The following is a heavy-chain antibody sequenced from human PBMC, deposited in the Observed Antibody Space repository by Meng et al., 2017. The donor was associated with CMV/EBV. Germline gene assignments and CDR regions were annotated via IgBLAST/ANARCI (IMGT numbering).Heavy chain of an antibody. D-gene: IGHD3-9*01. V-gene: IGHV1-69*05. J-gene: IGHJ5*02. CDR3: ARDYDILTGQGGDRFDP. Sequence: SVKASCKASGGNFGTYAISWVRQAPEQGLEWMGGIIPIFGTASFAQKFQGRVTITTDESTSTAYMELSSLRSEDTAVYYCARDYDILTGQGGDRFDPWGQGTLVTVSS. CDR1: GGNFGTYA. CDR2: IIPIFGTA.